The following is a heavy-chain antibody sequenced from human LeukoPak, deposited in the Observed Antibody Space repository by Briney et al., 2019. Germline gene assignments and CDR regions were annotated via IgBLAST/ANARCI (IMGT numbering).Heavy chain of an antibody. D-gene: IGHD1-1*01. Sequence: GGSLRLSCAASGFTFSSYSMNWVRQAPGKGLEWVSYISSSSSTIYYADSVKGRFTISRDNAKNSLYLQMNSLRAEDTAVYYCARLSVQAPPGGYYGMDVWGQGTTVTVSS. V-gene: IGHV3-48*04. CDR2: ISSSSSTI. CDR1: GFTFSSYS. J-gene: IGHJ6*02. CDR3: ARLSVQAPPGGYYGMDV.